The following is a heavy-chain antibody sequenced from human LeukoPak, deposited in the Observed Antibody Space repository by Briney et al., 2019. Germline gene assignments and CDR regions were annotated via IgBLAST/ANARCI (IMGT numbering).Heavy chain of an antibody. D-gene: IGHD1-1*01. Sequence: GGSLRLSCAASGVRFSSYAISWVRQAPGKGLEWVSVISGSGVSTYYADSMKGRFTISRDNSKNSLDLQMNSLRAEDTAIYYCAKYNWNDGYFYYGLDVWGPGTTVTVSS. CDR1: GVRFSSYA. CDR3: AKYNWNDGYFYYGLDV. V-gene: IGHV3-23*01. J-gene: IGHJ6*02. CDR2: ISGSGVST.